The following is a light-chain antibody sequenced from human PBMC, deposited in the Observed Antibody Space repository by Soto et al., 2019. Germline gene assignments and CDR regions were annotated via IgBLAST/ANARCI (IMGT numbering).Light chain of an antibody. CDR1: SSNIGSNT. V-gene: IGLV1-44*01. Sequence: QSVLTQPPSASGTPGQRVTISCSGSSSNIGSNTVNWYQQLPGTAPKLLIYSNNQRPSGVPDRFSGSNSGTSASLAISGLQSEDEADYYCAAWDDSLNGAWVFGGGTKVTVL. CDR2: SNN. J-gene: IGLJ3*02. CDR3: AAWDDSLNGAWV.